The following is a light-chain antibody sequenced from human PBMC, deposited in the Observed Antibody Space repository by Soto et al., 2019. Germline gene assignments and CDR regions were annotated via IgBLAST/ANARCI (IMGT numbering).Light chain of an antibody. CDR2: GDT. CDR3: QSYDSSLSGSV. Sequence: QSALTQPPSVSGAPGQRVTISCTGSSSNIGAGYDVQWYQQLPGTAPKLLIYGDTNRPSGVPDRFSGSNSGTSASLAITGLQAEDESDYYCQSYDSSLSGSVFGGGTQLTVL. J-gene: IGLJ3*02. CDR1: SSNIGAGYD. V-gene: IGLV1-40*01.